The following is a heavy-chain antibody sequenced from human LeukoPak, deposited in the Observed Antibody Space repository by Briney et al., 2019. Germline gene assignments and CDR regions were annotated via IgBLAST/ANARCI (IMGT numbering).Heavy chain of an antibody. CDR3: AKWRWQQSEFDY. CDR2: ISDTGGRI. Sequence: GGPLRLSCVVSGFIFGNEEMNWVRQVPGKGLEWIAYISDTGGRITYGDSVKGRFTISRDNAKNSLYLQMNSLRAEDAAVYYCAKWRWQQSEFDYWGQGTLVTVSS. J-gene: IGHJ4*02. CDR1: GFIFGNEE. V-gene: IGHV3-48*03. D-gene: IGHD5-24*01.